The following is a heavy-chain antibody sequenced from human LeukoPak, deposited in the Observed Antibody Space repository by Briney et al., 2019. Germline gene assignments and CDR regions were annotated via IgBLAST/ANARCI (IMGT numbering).Heavy chain of an antibody. V-gene: IGHV3-21*01. CDR1: GFTFSSYS. D-gene: IGHD3-9*01. CDR3: ARDSVDDILTGYLAFDI. J-gene: IGHJ3*02. Sequence: GGSPRLSCAASGFTFSSYSMNWVRQAPGKGLEWVSSISSSSSYIYYADSVKGRFTISRDNAKNSLYLQMNSLRAEDTAVYYCARDSVDDILTGYLAFDIWGQGAMVTVSS. CDR2: ISSSSSYI.